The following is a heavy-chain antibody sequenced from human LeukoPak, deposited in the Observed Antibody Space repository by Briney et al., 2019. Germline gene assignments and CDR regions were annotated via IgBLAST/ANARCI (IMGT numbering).Heavy chain of an antibody. CDR3: ASGSQQLGGWLYYYYYYMDV. CDR2: IYSGGST. Sequence: GGSLRLSCAASGFTVSSNHMSWVRQAPGKGLEWVSVIYSGGSTYYADSVKGRFTISRDNSKNTLYLQMNSLRAEDTAVYYCASGSQQLGGWLYYYYYYMDVWGKGTTVTVSS. D-gene: IGHD6-13*01. J-gene: IGHJ6*03. CDR1: GFTVSSNH. V-gene: IGHV3-53*01.